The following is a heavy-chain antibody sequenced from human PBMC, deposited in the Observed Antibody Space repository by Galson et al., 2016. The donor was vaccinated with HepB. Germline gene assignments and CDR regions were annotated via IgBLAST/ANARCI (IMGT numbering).Heavy chain of an antibody. D-gene: IGHD3-3*01. J-gene: IGHJ3*01. CDR3: ATVYGFWSGYPLAAGHVLNL. Sequence: SLRLSCAASGISFTTYSLNWVRQAPGKGLEWLSYISGDSGRTIYYADSVKGRFTISRDNARNSLYLQMHGLRDEDTAVYYCATVYGFWSGYPLAAGHVLNLWGQGTMVTVSS. V-gene: IGHV3-48*02. CDR1: GISFTTYS. CDR2: ISGDSGRTI.